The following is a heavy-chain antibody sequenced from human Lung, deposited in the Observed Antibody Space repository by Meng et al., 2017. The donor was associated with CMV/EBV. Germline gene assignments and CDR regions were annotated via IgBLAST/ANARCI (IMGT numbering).Heavy chain of an antibody. J-gene: IGHJ4*03. CDR1: GLTFSNYA. CDR2: ISGSGSRL. Sequence: GGSLRLXCAASGLTFSNYAISWVRPAPGKGLEWVSDISGSGSRLYYADSVAGRFTISRDNSKNTLYKQMNSLRAEDTAVYYCAKTEYYDSSGYDKWGQGTLVTVSS. V-gene: IGHV3-23*01. D-gene: IGHD3-22*01. CDR3: AKTEYYDSSGYDK.